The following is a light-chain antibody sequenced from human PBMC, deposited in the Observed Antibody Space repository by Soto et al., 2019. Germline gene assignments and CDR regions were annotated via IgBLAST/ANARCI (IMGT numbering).Light chain of an antibody. V-gene: IGLV2-14*03. CDR1: SSDVGGNKY. J-gene: IGLJ1*01. CDR3: SAFTGTRYV. CDR2: DVS. Sequence: QSALTQPASVSGSPGQSITISCTGTSSDVGGNKYVSWYQQYPGKAPKLMICDVSNRPSGVSNRFSGSKSGNTASLTISGLQAGDEADYYCSAFTGTRYVFGTGTKVTV.